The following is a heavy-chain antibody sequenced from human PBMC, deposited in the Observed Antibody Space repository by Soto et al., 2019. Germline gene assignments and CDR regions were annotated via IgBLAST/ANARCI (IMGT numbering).Heavy chain of an antibody. J-gene: IGHJ6*02. Sequence: EVQLVESGGGLVQPGGSLRLSCEAAGFTFRNYDMHWVRQGTGKGLEWVSGISAAGDPDYPDSVEVRFTISRENAQNSFLLQMNSLRVGDTAVYYCARTDRDFYGLDVGGQGTTVLVSS. CDR2: ISAAGDP. CDR1: GFTFRNYD. CDR3: ARTDRDFYGLDV. V-gene: IGHV3-13*05.